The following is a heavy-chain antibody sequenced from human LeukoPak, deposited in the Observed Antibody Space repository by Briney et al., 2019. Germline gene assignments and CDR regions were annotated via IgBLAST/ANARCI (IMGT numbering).Heavy chain of an antibody. CDR1: GFTFSSYA. J-gene: IGHJ4*02. CDR3: AKLQALLNPMVRGPAGY. V-gene: IGHV3-23*01. Sequence: PGGSLRLSCAASGFTFSSYAMSWGRQAPGKGLEWVSAISGSGGSTYYADSVKGRFTISRDNSKNTLYLQMNSLRAEDAAVYYCAKLQALLNPMVRGPAGYWGQGTLVTVSS. D-gene: IGHD3-10*01. CDR2: ISGSGGST.